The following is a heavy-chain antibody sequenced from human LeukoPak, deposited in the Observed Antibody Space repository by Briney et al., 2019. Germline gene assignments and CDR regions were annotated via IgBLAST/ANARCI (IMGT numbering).Heavy chain of an antibody. V-gene: IGHV3-66*02. Sequence: PGGSLRLSCAASGFSVSTNYMNWVRQAPGKGLEWVSVIYSGGSTYYADSVKGRFTISRDNSKNTLYLQMNSLRAEDTAVYYCARDLTTVTETYYYYYYVMAVWGKGTTVTVSS. CDR2: IYSGGST. CDR3: ARDLTTVTETYYYYYYVMAV. D-gene: IGHD4-17*01. J-gene: IGHJ6*04. CDR1: GFSVSTNY.